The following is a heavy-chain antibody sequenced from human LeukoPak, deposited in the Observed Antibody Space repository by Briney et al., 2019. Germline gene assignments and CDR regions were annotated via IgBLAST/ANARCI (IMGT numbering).Heavy chain of an antibody. D-gene: IGHD5-24*01. J-gene: IGHJ4*02. CDR2: IFHSGGT. V-gene: IGHV4-59*01. CDR1: GGSISSYY. CDR3: ARGYSYFDY. Sequence: SETLSLTCTVSGGSISSYYWSWIRQPPGKGLEWIGYIFHSGGTRYNPSLKSRVTISEDTSKTQFSMKLSSVTAADTAVYYCARGYSYFDYWGQGILVTVSS.